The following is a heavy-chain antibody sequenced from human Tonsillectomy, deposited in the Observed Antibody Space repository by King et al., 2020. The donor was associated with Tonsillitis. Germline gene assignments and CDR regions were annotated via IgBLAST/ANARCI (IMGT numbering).Heavy chain of an antibody. D-gene: IGHD2-15*01. CDR1: GGTFSSYA. V-gene: IGHV1-69*01. J-gene: IGHJ5*02. CDR3: ARGAAAPASWLDP. CDR2: ILPIFDKA. Sequence: LVQSGAEVKKPGSSVKVSCKISGGTFSSYAINWVRQAPGQGLEWMGGILPIFDKADYAQNFQGRVTITADESTSTAYMEMSSLTSGDTAVYYCARGAAAPASWLDPWGQGTLVTVSS.